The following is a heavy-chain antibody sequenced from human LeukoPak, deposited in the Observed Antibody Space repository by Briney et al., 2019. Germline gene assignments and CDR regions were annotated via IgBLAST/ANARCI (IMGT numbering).Heavy chain of an antibody. V-gene: IGHV4-59*01. CDR3: ASSAYDILTGYYTFFDY. D-gene: IGHD3-9*01. J-gene: IGHJ4*02. CDR1: GGSISSYY. CDR2: IYYSGST. Sequence: SETLSLTCTVSGGSISSYYWSWSRQPPGEGLEWIWYIYYSGSTNYNPYLKSRVTISVDTSKNQFSLKLSFVTAADTAVYYCASSAYDILTGYYTFFDYWGQGTLVTVSS.